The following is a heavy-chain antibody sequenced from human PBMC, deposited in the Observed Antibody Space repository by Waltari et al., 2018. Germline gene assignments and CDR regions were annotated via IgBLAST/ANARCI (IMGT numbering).Heavy chain of an antibody. D-gene: IGHD5-12*01. CDR1: GGSITSNRHY. CDR2: VSSNGAT. CDR3: ATYIGASIGTAAFDV. J-gene: IGHJ3*01. Sequence: QLQLQESGPGLGKPSETLSLTCNVSGGSITSNRHYWAWIRQPPGQGLEWLATVSSNGATDSSPALKSRVTVSRDTSKNHLSLKLGSVIAADTAVYYCATYIGASIGTAAFDVWGQGTMVTVSS. V-gene: IGHV4-39*02.